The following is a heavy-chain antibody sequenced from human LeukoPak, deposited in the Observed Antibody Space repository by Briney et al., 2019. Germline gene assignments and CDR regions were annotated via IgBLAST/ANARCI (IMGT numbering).Heavy chain of an antibody. CDR1: GGSISSSSYY. D-gene: IGHD4-17*01. Sequence: PSETLSLTCTVSGGSISSSSYYWGWIRQPPGKGLEWIGSVYYSGSTYYNPSLESRVTISVDTSKNQFSLKLSSVTAADTAMYYCARRYDGDHFDYWGQGTLVTVSS. V-gene: IGHV4-39*07. CDR2: VYYSGST. J-gene: IGHJ4*02. CDR3: ARRYDGDHFDY.